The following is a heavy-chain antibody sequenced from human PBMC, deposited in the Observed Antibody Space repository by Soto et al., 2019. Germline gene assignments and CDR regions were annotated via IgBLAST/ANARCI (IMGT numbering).Heavy chain of an antibody. CDR3: ARGADYYDSSGYLLGY. V-gene: IGHV4-59*01. CDR1: GGSISSYY. CDR2: IYYSGST. J-gene: IGHJ4*02. Sequence: PSETLSLTCTVSGGSISSYYWSWIRQPPGKGLEWIGYIYYSGSTNYNPSLKSRVTISVDTSKNQFSLKLSSATAADTAVYYCARGADYYDSSGYLLGYWGQGTLVTVSS. D-gene: IGHD3-22*01.